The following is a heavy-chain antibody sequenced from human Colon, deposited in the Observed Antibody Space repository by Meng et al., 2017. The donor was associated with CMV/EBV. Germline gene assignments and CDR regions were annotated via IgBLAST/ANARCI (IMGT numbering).Heavy chain of an antibody. Sequence: GESLKFSCAASGFTFSGFWMSWVRQAPGKGLEWVANIRHDGKTQYYVDSVKGRFTISRDNAQNSLYLQMDSLRVEDTAVYYCAVIGATAVRHRFDYWGQGTLVTVSS. V-gene: IGHV3-7*01. CDR2: IRHDGKTQ. J-gene: IGHJ4*02. CDR1: GFTFSGFW. CDR3: AVIGATAVRHRFDY. D-gene: IGHD3-10*01.